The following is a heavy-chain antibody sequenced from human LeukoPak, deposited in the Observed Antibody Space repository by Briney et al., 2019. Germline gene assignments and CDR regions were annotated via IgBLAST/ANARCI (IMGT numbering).Heavy chain of an antibody. CDR2: INPSGGST. CDR3: ARDLAGATSYFVY. Sequence: GSVKVSCKASGYTFTTYYMHWVRQAPGQGLEWMGIINPSGGSTSYAQKFQGRVTMTRDTSTSTVYMELSSLRSEDTAVYYCARDLAGATSYFVYWGQGTLVTVSS. V-gene: IGHV1-46*01. CDR1: GYTFTTYY. D-gene: IGHD1-26*01. J-gene: IGHJ4*02.